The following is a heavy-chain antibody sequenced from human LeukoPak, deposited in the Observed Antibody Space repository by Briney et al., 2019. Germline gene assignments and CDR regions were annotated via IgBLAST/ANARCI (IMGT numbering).Heavy chain of an antibody. V-gene: IGHV1-46*01. CDR1: GVTVTRFL. CDR2: INPSGRST. J-gene: IGHJ4*02. Sequence: ASVKVSCKASGVTVTRFLMHWVRQAPGQGLEWMGIINPSGRSTDYAQRFQGRVTVTRDTSTSTVYMELRSLRAQDTAVYYCARAHRDNVWGSLDYWGQGTLVIVSS. D-gene: IGHD3-16*01. CDR3: ARAHRDNVWGSLDY.